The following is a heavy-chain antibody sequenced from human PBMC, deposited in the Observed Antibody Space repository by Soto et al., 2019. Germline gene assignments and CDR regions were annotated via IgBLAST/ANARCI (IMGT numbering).Heavy chain of an antibody. D-gene: IGHD6-13*01. Sequence: QVQLVESGGGVVQPGRSLRLSCAASGFTFSSYAMHWVRQAPGKGLEWVAVISYDGSNKYYADSVKGRFTISRDNSKNTLDLQMNSLRAEDTAVYYCARVSGSSWYGSSLPLQHWGQGTLVTVSS. CDR1: GFTFSSYA. CDR2: ISYDGSNK. CDR3: ARVSGSSWYGSSLPLQH. V-gene: IGHV3-30-3*01. J-gene: IGHJ1*01.